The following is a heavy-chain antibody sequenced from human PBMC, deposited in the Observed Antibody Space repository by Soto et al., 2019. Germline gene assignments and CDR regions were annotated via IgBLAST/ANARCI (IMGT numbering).Heavy chain of an antibody. D-gene: IGHD6-13*01. CDR3: AREGYGIAAVH. J-gene: IGHJ3*01. CDR1: GYTINSYD. V-gene: IGHV1-8*01. Sequence: ASVKVCCNASGYTINSYDSKWVRQATGQGLEWMGWMNPNSGNTGYAQKFQGRVTMTRNTSISTAYMELSSLRSEDTAVYYCAREGYGIAAVHWGQGTMVTVSS. CDR2: MNPNSGNT.